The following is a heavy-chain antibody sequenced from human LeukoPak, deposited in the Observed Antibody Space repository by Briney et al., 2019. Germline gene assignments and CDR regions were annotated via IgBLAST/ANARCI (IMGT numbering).Heavy chain of an antibody. J-gene: IGHJ4*02. CDR1: GFTFSTYA. D-gene: IGHD2-21*02. V-gene: IGHV3-23*01. Sequence: GGSLRLSCADSGFTFSTYAMGWVRQSPGKGLEWVSSIKGGGGDPFYADSVKGRFTISRDNSKNTLFLQLNSLRAEDSAVYYCAKGGHDFNPFYWWGQGALVTVSS. CDR2: IKGGGGDP. CDR3: AKGGHDFNPFYW.